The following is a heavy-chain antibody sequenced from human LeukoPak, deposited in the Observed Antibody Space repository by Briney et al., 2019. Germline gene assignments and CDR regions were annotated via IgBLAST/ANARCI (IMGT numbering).Heavy chain of an antibody. J-gene: IGHJ3*02. Sequence: ASVKVSCKASGFTFTSSAVQWVRQARGQRLEWIGWIVVGSGNTNYAQKFQERVTITRDMSTSTAYMELSSLRSEDTAVYYCARDLRDYYDSSGTTDAFDIWGQGTMVTVSS. CDR2: IVVGSGNT. CDR3: ARDLRDYYDSSGTTDAFDI. D-gene: IGHD3-22*01. V-gene: IGHV1-58*01. CDR1: GFTFTSSA.